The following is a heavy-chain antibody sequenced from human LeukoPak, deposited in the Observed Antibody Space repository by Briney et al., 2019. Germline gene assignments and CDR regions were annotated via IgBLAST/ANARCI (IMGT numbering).Heavy chain of an antibody. CDR2: IHTSGST. Sequence: SETLSLTCTVSGGSISSYYWNWIRQPAGKGLEWIGRIHTSGSTNYNPSLKSRVTVSVDTSKNQFSLKLSSVTAADTAVYYCARGYYGGDFDYWGQGTLVTVSS. J-gene: IGHJ4*02. V-gene: IGHV4-4*07. CDR3: ARGYYGGDFDY. D-gene: IGHD3-10*01. CDR1: GGSISSYY.